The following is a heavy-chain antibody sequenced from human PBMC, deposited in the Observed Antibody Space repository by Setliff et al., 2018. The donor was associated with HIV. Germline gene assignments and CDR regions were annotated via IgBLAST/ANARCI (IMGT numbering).Heavy chain of an antibody. CDR2: INHRGRT. Sequence: SETLSLTCAVYGGSLSGYYWSWIRQAPGKGLEWIGEINHRGRTRYNSSLKSRVTISIDTSKNQFSLKLSSVTAADTAMYYCARDSIAVAGIGHYFDYWGRGTLVTVSS. D-gene: IGHD6-19*01. J-gene: IGHJ4*02. CDR1: GGSLSGYY. V-gene: IGHV4-34*01. CDR3: ARDSIAVAGIGHYFDY.